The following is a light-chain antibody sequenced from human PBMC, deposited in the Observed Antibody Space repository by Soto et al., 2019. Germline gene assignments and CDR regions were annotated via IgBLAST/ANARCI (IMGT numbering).Light chain of an antibody. V-gene: IGKV3-20*01. CDR1: QSVASNY. Sequence: EIVLTQSPGTLSLSPGERATLSCRASQSVASNYLAWYQQKPGQAPRLLIHGASNRATGIPDRFSGSGSGTAFTLSISRLEPEDFAVYYCQQYGTSRTLGQGTKVEIK. CDR2: GAS. CDR3: QQYGTSRT. J-gene: IGKJ1*01.